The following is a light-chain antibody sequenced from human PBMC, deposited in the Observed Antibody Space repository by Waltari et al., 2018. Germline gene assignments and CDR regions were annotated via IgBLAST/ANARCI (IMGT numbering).Light chain of an antibody. J-gene: IGKJ1*01. Sequence: DLQMTQSPSSLSASVGDRVTIPCRASQSISSYLNWYQQKPGKAPKLLIYAASSLQSGVPSRFSGSGSGTDFTLTISSLQPEDFATYYCQQSYSTPPWTFGQGTKVEIK. V-gene: IGKV1-39*01. CDR3: QQSYSTPPWT. CDR2: AAS. CDR1: QSISSY.